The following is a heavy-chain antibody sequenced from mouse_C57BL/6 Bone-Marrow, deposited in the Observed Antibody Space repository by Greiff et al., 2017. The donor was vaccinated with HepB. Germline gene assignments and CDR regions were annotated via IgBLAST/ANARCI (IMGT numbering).Heavy chain of an antibody. Sequence: VQLKESGGGLVKPGGSLKLSCAASGFTFSSYTMSWVRQTPEKRLEWVATISGGGGNTYYPDSVKGRFTISRDNAKNTLYLQMSSLRSEDTALYYCARHDYYGSRRGRDYFDYWGQGTTLTVSS. CDR1: GFTFSSYT. J-gene: IGHJ2*01. CDR3: ARHDYYGSRRGRDYFDY. D-gene: IGHD1-1*01. V-gene: IGHV5-9*01. CDR2: ISGGGGNT.